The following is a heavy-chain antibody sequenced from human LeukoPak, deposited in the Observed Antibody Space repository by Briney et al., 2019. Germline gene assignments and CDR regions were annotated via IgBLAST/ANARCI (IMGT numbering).Heavy chain of an antibody. CDR2: MNNKSGNT. CDR3: ARANSYDSSGHYYEFGY. D-gene: IGHD3-22*01. V-gene: IGHV1-8*01. J-gene: IGHJ4*02. CDR1: GYTFTSYD. Sequence: ASVKVSCKASGYTFTSYDINWVRQATGQGLEWMGWMNNKSGNTGYAQKFPGTVTMTRSTSMSTAYMELSSLRSEDTAVYYCARANSYDSSGHYYEFGYWGQGTLVTVSS.